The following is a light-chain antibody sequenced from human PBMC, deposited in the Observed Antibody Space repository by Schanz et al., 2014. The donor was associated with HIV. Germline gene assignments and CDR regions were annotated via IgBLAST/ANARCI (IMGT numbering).Light chain of an antibody. CDR2: GNS. CDR1: SSNIGAGYD. Sequence: QSVLTQPPSVSGAPGQRVTISCTGSSSNIGAGYDVHWYQQLPGTAPKLLIYGNSNRPSGVPDRFSGSKSGNTASLTISGLQAEDEADYYCCSFAGTIWVFGGGTKVTVL. J-gene: IGLJ3*02. V-gene: IGLV1-40*01. CDR3: CSFAGTIWV.